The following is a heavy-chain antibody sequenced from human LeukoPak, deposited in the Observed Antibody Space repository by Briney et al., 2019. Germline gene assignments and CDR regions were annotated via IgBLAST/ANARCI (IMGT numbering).Heavy chain of an antibody. Sequence: SETLSLTCLVSNYSINTGFYWGWIRQSPGKGLEWIGSVYHSGSTYSNPSLTSRVTLSIDASKNEFYLKLTSVTAADTAVYYCARSVSSSLTGGFDYWGQGTLVTVSS. D-gene: IGHD6-13*01. CDR1: NYSINTGFY. CDR3: ARSVSSSLTGGFDY. V-gene: IGHV4-38-2*01. CDR2: VYHSGST. J-gene: IGHJ4*02.